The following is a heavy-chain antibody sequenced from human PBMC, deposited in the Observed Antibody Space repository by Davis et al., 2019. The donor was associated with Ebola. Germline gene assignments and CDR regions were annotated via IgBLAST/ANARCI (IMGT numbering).Heavy chain of an antibody. V-gene: IGHV3-23*01. CDR1: GFTFSSYA. CDR3: AKDQGLRYCSSTSCYNHAFDI. Sequence: GESLKISCAASGFTFSSYAMSWVRQAPGKGLEWVSAISGSGGSTYYADSVKGRFTISRDNSKNTLYLQMNSLRAEDTAVYYCAKDQGLRYCSSTSCYNHAFDIWGQGTMVTVSS. D-gene: IGHD2-2*02. CDR2: ISGSGGST. J-gene: IGHJ3*02.